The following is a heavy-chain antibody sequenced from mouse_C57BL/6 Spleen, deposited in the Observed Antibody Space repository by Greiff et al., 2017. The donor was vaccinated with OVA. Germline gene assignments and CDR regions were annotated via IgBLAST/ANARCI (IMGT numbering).Heavy chain of an antibody. Sequence: QVQLQQSGAELMKPGASVKLSCKATGYTFTGYWIEWVKQRPGHGLEWIGEILPGSGSTNYNDKFKGKATFTADTSSNTAYMQLSSLTTEDSAIYYCARSYYDYDRADPMDYWGQGTSVTVSS. D-gene: IGHD2-4*01. J-gene: IGHJ4*01. CDR1: GYTFTGYW. CDR2: ILPGSGST. CDR3: ARSYYDYDRADPMDY. V-gene: IGHV1-9*01.